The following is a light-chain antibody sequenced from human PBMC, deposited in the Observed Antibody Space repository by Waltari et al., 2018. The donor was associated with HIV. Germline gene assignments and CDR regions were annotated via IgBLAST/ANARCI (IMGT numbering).Light chain of an antibody. CDR1: SSNIGNNY. CDR3: GTWDSSLSAV. J-gene: IGLJ3*02. V-gene: IGLV1-51*01. CDR2: DNN. Sequence: QSVLTQPPSVSAAPGQRVTISCSGISSNIGNNYVYWSQHLPGAAPKRLIYDNNNRPSGIPDRFSGSKSGTSATLVITGLQTGDEADYYCGTWDSSLSAVFGGGTKLTVL.